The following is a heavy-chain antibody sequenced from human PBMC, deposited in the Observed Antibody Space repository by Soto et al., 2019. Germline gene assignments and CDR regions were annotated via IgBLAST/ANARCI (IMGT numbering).Heavy chain of an antibody. V-gene: IGHV3-74*01. D-gene: IGHD3-3*01. CDR3: ARETYYDFWSGYYRYYYYYGMDV. J-gene: IGHJ6*02. Sequence: GGSLRLSCAASGFTFSSYWMHWVRQAPGKGLVWVSRINSDGSSTSYADSVKGRFTISRDNAKNTLYLQMNSLRAEDTAVYYCARETYYDFWSGYYRYYYYYGMDVWGQGTTVTVSS. CDR2: INSDGSST. CDR1: GFTFSSYW.